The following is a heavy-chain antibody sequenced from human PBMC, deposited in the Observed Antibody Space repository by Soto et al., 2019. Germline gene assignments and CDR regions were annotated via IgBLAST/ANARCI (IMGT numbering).Heavy chain of an antibody. D-gene: IGHD2-2*01. CDR2: IYWDDDK. CDR1: GFSLSTSGVG. Sequence: QITLKESGPTLVKPTQTLTLTCTFSGFSLSTSGVGVGWIRQPPGKALEWLALIYWDDDKSYSPSLKSRLTTTRATPKIRVVLTMTHIDPVDTATYSCAHLSVVVQAVEANAFDIWGEGTMVTVSS. CDR3: AHLSVVVQAVEANAFDI. V-gene: IGHV2-5*02. J-gene: IGHJ3*02.